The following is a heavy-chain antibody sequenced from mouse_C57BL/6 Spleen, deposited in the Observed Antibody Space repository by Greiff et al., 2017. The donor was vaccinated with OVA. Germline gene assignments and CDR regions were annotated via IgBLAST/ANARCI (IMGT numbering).Heavy chain of an antibody. Sequence: EVQGVESGGGLVQPGGSLSLSCAASGFTFTDYYMSWVRQPPGKALEWLGFVRNKANGYTTEYSASVKGRFTISRDNSQSILYLQMNALRAEDSATYYCARGDYYYGSSYGYWGQGTTLTVSS. J-gene: IGHJ2*01. CDR1: GFTFTDYY. V-gene: IGHV7-3*01. D-gene: IGHD1-1*01. CDR3: ARGDYYYGSSYGY. CDR2: VRNKANGYTT.